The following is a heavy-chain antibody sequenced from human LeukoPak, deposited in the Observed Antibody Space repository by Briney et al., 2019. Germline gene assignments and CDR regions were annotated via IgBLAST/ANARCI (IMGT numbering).Heavy chain of an antibody. CDR3: AALSGSYAEVAFDI. J-gene: IGHJ3*02. CDR2: VDPEDGET. V-gene: IGHV1-69-2*01. CDR1: GYTFTDYY. Sequence: ATVKIPCKASGYTFTDYYMHWVQQAPGKGLEWMGRVDPEDGETIYAEKFQGRVTITADTSTDTAYMELSSLRSEDTAVYYCAALSGSYAEVAFDIWGQGTMVTVSS. D-gene: IGHD1-26*01.